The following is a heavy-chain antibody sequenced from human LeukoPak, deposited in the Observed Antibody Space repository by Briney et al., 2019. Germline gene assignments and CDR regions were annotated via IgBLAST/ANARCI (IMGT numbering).Heavy chain of an antibody. CDR2: ISWNSGSI. CDR3: ARDEYSSLL. CDR1: GFTFDDYA. J-gene: IGHJ4*02. V-gene: IGHV3-9*01. Sequence: GGSLRLSCAASGFTFDDYAMHWVRQAPGKGLEWVSGISWNSGSIGYADSVKGRFTISRDNAKNTLYLQMNSLRAEDTAVYYCARDEYSSLLWGQGTLVTVSS. D-gene: IGHD6-6*01.